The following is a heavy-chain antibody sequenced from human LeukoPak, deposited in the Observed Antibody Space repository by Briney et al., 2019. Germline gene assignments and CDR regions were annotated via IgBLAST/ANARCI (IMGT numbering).Heavy chain of an antibody. Sequence: SQTLSLTCTVSGGSICSGSYYWSWIRQPAGKGLEWIGRIYSSGSTNYNPSLKSRVTISQDTSKNQVSLKLSSVTAADTAVYYCARDPRYSSSAHVFDIWGQGTMVTVSS. CDR3: ARDPRYSSSAHVFDI. CDR1: GGSICSGSYY. CDR2: IYSSGST. D-gene: IGHD6-6*01. J-gene: IGHJ3*02. V-gene: IGHV4-61*02.